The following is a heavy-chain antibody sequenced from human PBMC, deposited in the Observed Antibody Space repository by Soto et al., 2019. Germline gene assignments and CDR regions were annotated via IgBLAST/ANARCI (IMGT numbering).Heavy chain of an antibody. Sequence: GGSLRLSCAASGFTFSSYAMSWVRQAPGKGLEWVSAISGSGGSTYYADSVKGRFTISRDNSKNTLYLQMNSLRAEDTAVYYRAKVLELPYYYGMDVWGQGTTVTVSS. V-gene: IGHV3-23*01. CDR3: AKVLELPYYYGMDV. D-gene: IGHD1-7*01. CDR1: GFTFSSYA. J-gene: IGHJ6*02. CDR2: ISGSGGST.